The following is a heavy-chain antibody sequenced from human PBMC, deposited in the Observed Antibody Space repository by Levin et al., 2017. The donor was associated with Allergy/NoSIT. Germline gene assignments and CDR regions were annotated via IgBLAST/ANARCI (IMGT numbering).Heavy chain of an antibody. J-gene: IGHJ4*02. V-gene: IGHV1-69*02. CDR1: GGTFSSYT. CDR2: IIPILGIA. D-gene: IGHD6-13*01. Sequence: AASVKVSCKASGGTFSSYTISWVRQAPGQGLEWMGRIIPILGIANYAQKFQGRVTITADKSTSTAYMELSSLRSEDTAVYYCASPAGDREGIAAAGNDYWGQGTLVTVSS. CDR3: ASPAGDREGIAAAGNDY.